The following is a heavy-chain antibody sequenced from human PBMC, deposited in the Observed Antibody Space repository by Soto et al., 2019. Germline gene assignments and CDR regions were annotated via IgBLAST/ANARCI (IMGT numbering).Heavy chain of an antibody. J-gene: IGHJ4*02. D-gene: IGHD1-26*01. CDR2: MNYSGTT. CDR1: GGSFSDYY. CDR3: VGGRGRLVGFDY. Sequence: QVQLQQWGPGLLKPSETLSLTCAVNGGSFSDYYWSWIRQPPGKGLEWSAEMNYSGTTNYRPSLKSRVTMSVDTSKKQFSLKFTSVAAADTAVYFCVGGRGRLVGFDYWGQGTLVTVSS. V-gene: IGHV4-34*01.